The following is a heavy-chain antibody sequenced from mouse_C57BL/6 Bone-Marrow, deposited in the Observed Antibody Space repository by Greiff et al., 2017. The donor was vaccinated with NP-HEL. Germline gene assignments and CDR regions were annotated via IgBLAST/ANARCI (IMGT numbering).Heavy chain of an antibody. D-gene: IGHD1-1*01. J-gene: IGHJ2*01. CDR1: GFNIKDYY. CDR2: IDPENGDT. Sequence: VQLQQSGAELVRPGASVKLSCTASGFNIKDYYMHWVKQRPEQGLEWIGWIDPENGDTEYASKFQGKATITADTSSNTAYLQLSSLTSEDTAVYDCTTDYGSNYWGQGTTLTVSS. V-gene: IGHV14-4*01. CDR3: TTDYGSNY.